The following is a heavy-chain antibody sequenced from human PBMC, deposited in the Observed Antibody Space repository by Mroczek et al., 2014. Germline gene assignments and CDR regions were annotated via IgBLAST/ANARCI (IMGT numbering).Heavy chain of an antibody. V-gene: IGHV3-33*01. D-gene: IGHD3-22*01. Sequence: QVQLVQSGGGVVQPGRSLRLSCAASGFTFSSYGMHWVRQAPGKGLEWVAVIWYDGSNKYYADSVKGRFTISRDNSKNTLYLQMNSLRAEDTAVYYCAREGQXYYYYDSSGYYSAFDIWGQGTMVTRL. CDR1: GFTFSSYG. CDR2: IWYDGSNK. CDR3: AREGQXYYYYDSSGYYSAFDI. J-gene: IGHJ3*02.